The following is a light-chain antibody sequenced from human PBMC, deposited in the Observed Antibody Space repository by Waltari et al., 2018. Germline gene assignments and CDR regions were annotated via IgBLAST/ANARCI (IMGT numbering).Light chain of an antibody. CDR3: QTGGHGTWV. J-gene: IGLJ3*02. Sequence: QLVLTQSPSASASLGASVKLTCTLSSGHSSNVIAWLQQQPEKGPRYLMKVNSDGSHSKGDGIPDRFSCSTSGAERYLTISSVQPEDEADYYCQTGGHGTWVFGGGTKLTVL. CDR2: VNSDGSH. CDR1: SGHSSNV. V-gene: IGLV4-69*01.